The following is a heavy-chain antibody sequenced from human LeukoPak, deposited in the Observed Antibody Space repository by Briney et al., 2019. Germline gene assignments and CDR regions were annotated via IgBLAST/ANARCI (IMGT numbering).Heavy chain of an antibody. CDR3: AKVRVVAAAVVFDP. D-gene: IGHD2-15*01. CDR2: INHSGST. Sequence: SETLSLTCAVYGGSFSGYYWSWIRQPPGKGLEWTGEINHSGSTNYNPSLKSRVTILVDTSKNQFSLKLSSVTAADTAVYYCAKVRVVAAAVVFDPWGQGTLVTVSS. CDR1: GGSFSGYY. J-gene: IGHJ5*02. V-gene: IGHV4-34*01.